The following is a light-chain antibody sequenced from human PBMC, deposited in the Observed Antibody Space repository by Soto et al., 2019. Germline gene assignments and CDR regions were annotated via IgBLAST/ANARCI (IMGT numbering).Light chain of an antibody. J-gene: IGKJ1*01. V-gene: IGKV1-6*01. CDR1: QSISSW. CDR2: AAS. Sequence: IQMTHAPSTLAASVGDVVTITCRASQSISSWLAWYQQKPGKAPKLLIYAASSLQSGVKSRFSGSGSGTDFTITISSMQNEDLATYYCIKDYNYHRTVGQGTKVDIK. CDR3: IKDYNYHRT.